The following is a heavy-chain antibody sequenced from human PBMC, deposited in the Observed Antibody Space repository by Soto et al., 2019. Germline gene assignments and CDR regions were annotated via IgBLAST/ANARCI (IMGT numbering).Heavy chain of an antibody. CDR2: IDPSDSYT. Sequence: PGESLKISCKSSGYSFTNYWVNWVRQMPGKGLEWMGRIDPSDSYTKYSPSFQGHVTPSADKSISTAYLHWSSLMASDSAMYYCARHYYASGSPSDYWGQGTLVTVSS. CDR3: ARHYYASGSPSDY. V-gene: IGHV5-10-1*01. J-gene: IGHJ4*02. CDR1: GYSFTNYW. D-gene: IGHD3-10*01.